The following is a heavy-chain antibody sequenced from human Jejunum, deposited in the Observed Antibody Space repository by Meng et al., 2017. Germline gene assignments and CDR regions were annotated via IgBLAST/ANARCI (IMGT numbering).Heavy chain of an antibody. J-gene: IGHJ3*02. CDR2: INHSGTT. CDR1: GGPFSGYF. Sequence: GSLRLSGALYGGPFSGYFWTWLRQPPGKGLEGIGEINHSGTTNYNPSLKSRVTISIDTSKNQFSLRLTSVTAADTAIYYCARAVAYSSSWGTSNDAFDIWGQGTVVTVSS. D-gene: IGHD6-13*01. CDR3: ARAVAYSSSWGTSNDAFDI. V-gene: IGHV4-34*01.